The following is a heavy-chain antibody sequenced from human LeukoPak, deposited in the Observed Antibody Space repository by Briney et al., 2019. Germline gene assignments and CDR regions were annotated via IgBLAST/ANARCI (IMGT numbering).Heavy chain of an antibody. Sequence: PVKVSCKASGGTFSSYAISWVRQAPGQGLEWMGGIIPIFGTANYAQKFQGRVTIIADESTSTAYMELSSLRSEDTAVYYCARGVVGATTGAYSFDYWGRGTLVTVSS. V-gene: IGHV1-69*13. D-gene: IGHD1-26*01. CDR2: IIPIFGTA. CDR3: ARGVVGATTGAYSFDY. CDR1: GGTFSSYA. J-gene: IGHJ4*02.